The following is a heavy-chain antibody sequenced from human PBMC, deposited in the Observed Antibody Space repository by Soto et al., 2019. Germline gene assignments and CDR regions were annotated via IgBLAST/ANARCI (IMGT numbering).Heavy chain of an antibody. CDR1: GFTFSSYG. CDR3: AKETQRWLQLDDFDS. D-gene: IGHD5-12*01. Sequence: PGGSLRLSCAASGFTFSSYGMHWVRQAPGKGLEWVAVISYDGSNKYYADSVKGRFTISRDNSKNTLYLQMNSLRAEDTAVYYCAKETQRWLQLDDFDSWGQGTMVTVSS. V-gene: IGHV3-30*18. CDR2: ISYDGSNK. J-gene: IGHJ3*02.